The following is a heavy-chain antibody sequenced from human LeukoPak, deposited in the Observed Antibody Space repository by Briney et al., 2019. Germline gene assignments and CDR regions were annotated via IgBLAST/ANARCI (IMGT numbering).Heavy chain of an antibody. CDR3: ARRLGYSSWFDP. J-gene: IGHJ5*02. CDR1: GGSISRDY. D-gene: IGHD6-13*01. V-gene: IGHV4-59*01. Sequence: SETLSLTCTVSGGSISRDYWSWIRQPPGKGLEWIGYIYYTGSTNYNPSLKSRVTISVDTSKNQFSLKLSSVTAADTAVYYCARRLGYSSWFDPWGQGTLVTVSS. CDR2: IYYTGST.